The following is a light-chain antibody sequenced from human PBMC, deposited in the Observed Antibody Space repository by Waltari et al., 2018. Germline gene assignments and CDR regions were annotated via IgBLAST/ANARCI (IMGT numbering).Light chain of an antibody. Sequence: QPALTQPPSASGSPGPSVTITCTGTSSDVGGYNYVYWYQQHPGKAPKLMIYEVSKRPSGVPDRFSGSKSGNTASLTVSGLQAEDEADYYCSSYAGSNNLVFGTGTKVTVL. CDR3: SSYAGSNNLV. CDR2: EVS. CDR1: SSDVGGYNY. V-gene: IGLV2-8*01. J-gene: IGLJ1*01.